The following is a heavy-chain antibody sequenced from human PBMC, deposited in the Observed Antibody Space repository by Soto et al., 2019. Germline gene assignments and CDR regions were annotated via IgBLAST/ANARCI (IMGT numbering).Heavy chain of an antibody. CDR2: ISYDGSNK. CDR1: GFTFSSYG. CDR3: AKAGVLYDFWSGYYRGRRYYYYYMDV. J-gene: IGHJ6*03. Sequence: GGSLRLSCAASGFTFSSYGMHWVRQAPGKGLEWVAVISYDGSNKYYADSVKGRFTISRDNSKNTLYLQMNSLRAEDTAVYYCAKAGVLYDFWSGYYRGRRYYYYYMDVWGKGTTVTVSS. D-gene: IGHD3-3*01. V-gene: IGHV3-30*18.